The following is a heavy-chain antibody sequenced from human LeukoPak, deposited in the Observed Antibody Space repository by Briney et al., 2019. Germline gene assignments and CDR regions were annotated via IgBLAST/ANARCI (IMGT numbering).Heavy chain of an antibody. D-gene: IGHD4-17*01. V-gene: IGHV4-59*01. Sequence: SQTLSLTCTVSGGSISSYYWSWIRQPPGKGLEWIGYIYYSGSTNYSPSLKSRVTISVDTSKNQFSLKLSSVTAADTAVYYCARSDYGDYDDAFDIWGQGTMVTVSS. J-gene: IGHJ3*02. CDR3: ARSDYGDYDDAFDI. CDR2: IYYSGST. CDR1: GGSISSYY.